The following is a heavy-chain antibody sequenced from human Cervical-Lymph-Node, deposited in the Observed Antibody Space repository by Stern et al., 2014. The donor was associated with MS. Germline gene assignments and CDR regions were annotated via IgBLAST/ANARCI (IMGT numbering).Heavy chain of an antibody. J-gene: IGHJ6*02. D-gene: IGHD3-3*01. CDR1: GYIFTGYY. CDR2: INPNTGGT. CDR3: ARDQRGITIFGVVTDYYYLGMDV. V-gene: IGHV1-2*02. Sequence: VQLVQSGAEVKKPGASVKVSCKTSGYIFTGYYIHWVRQDPGQGLEWMAWINPNTGGTKYAQKCQGRVTMSRDTSISTAYVELSSLTSDDTAVYYCARDQRGITIFGVVTDYYYLGMDVWGQGTTVTVSS.